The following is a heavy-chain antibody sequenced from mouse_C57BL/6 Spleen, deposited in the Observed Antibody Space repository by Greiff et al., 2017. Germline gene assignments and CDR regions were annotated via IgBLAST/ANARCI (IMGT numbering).Heavy chain of an antibody. Sequence: EVKLVESGGDLVKPGGSLKLSCAASGFTFSSYGMSWVRQTPDKRLEWVATISSGGSYTYYPDSVKGRFTISRDNAKNTLYLQMSSLKSEDTAMYYCARHNGSSYAGAMDYWGQGTSVTVSS. CDR2: ISSGGSYT. J-gene: IGHJ4*01. CDR3: ARHNGSSYAGAMDY. CDR1: GFTFSSYG. V-gene: IGHV5-6*01. D-gene: IGHD1-1*01.